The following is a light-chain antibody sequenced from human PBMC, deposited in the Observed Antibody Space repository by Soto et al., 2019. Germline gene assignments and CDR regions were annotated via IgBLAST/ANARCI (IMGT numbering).Light chain of an antibody. CDR2: RNG. CDR1: SSNIGNNN. J-gene: IGLJ1*01. CDR3: AGWDDSLSGYV. V-gene: IGLV1-47*01. Sequence: QSVLTQPPSASGTPGQRVTISCSGSSSNIGNNNVYWYQQHPETAPKLLTYRNGQRPSGVPDRFSGSKSGTSASLAISGLRSEDEADYYCAGWDDSLSGYVFGPGTKLTVL.